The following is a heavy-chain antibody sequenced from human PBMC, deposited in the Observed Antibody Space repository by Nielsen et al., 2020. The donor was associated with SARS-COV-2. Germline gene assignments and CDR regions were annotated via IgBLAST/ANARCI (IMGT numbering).Heavy chain of an antibody. Sequence: LRLSCSVSGGSIESYEHYWSWIRQSPGKGLEWIGYIYYSGSTYYNPSLESRVTISVDASTNQFSLRLNSVTAADTAQYYCARDRQGYNYYYGMDVWGQGTTVTVS. CDR2: IYYSGST. J-gene: IGHJ6*02. CDR1: GGSIESYEHY. CDR3: ARDRQGYNYYYGMDV. V-gene: IGHV4-30-4*01. D-gene: IGHD5-24*01.